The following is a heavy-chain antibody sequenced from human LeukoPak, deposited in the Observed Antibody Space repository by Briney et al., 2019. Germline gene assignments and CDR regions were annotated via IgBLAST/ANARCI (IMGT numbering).Heavy chain of an antibody. CDR3: ARVAYYYDSSPLDY. J-gene: IGHJ4*02. V-gene: IGHV4-59*08. Sequence: SETLSLTCTVSGGSISSYYWSWIRQPPGKGLEWIGYIYYSGSTNYNPSLKSRVTISVDTSKNQFPLKLSSVTAADTAVYYCARVAYYYDSSPLDYWGQGTLVTVSS. D-gene: IGHD3-22*01. CDR2: IYYSGST. CDR1: GGSISSYY.